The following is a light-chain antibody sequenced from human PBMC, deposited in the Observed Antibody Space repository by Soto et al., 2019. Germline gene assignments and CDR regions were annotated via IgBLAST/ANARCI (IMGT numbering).Light chain of an antibody. CDR3: SSYAGSNKYVV. CDR1: SSDVGGYNY. V-gene: IGLV2-8*01. Sequence: QSALTQPPSASGSPGQSVTISCTGSSSDVGGYNYVSWYQQHPGKAPKLLIYEVNKRPSGVPDRFSGSKSGNTASLTASGLKAEDEAEYYCSSYAGSNKYVVFGGGTKLTVL. J-gene: IGLJ2*01. CDR2: EVN.